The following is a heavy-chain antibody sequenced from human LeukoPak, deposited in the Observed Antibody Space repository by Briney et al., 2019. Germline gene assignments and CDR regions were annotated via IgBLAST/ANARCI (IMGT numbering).Heavy chain of an antibody. CDR1: GFTFSNFW. V-gene: IGHV3-7*01. CDR2: IKQDETEK. Sequence: PGGSLRLSCTASGFTFSNFWMGWVRQAPGKGLEWVANIKQDETEKFYLGSVKGRFTISRDNSKNTLYLQMNSLRAEDTAVYYCARDMGVVGATGGAYYYYGMDVWGQGTTVTVSS. CDR3: ARDMGVVGATGGAYYYYGMDV. J-gene: IGHJ6*02. D-gene: IGHD1-26*01.